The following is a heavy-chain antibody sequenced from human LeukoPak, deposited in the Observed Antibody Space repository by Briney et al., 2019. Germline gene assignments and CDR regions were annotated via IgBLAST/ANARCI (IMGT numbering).Heavy chain of an antibody. CDR1: GGSVSSGSYY. V-gene: IGHV4-61*01. J-gene: IGHJ4*02. D-gene: IGHD1-26*01. CDR2: IYYSGST. CDR3: ARDKGVERLGGVYFDS. Sequence: PSETLSLTCTVSGGSVSSGSYYWSWIRQPPGKGLEWIGYIYYSGSTNYNPSLKSRVTISVDTSKNQFSLKLSSVTAADTAVYYCARDKGVERLGGVYFDSWGQGTLVIVSS.